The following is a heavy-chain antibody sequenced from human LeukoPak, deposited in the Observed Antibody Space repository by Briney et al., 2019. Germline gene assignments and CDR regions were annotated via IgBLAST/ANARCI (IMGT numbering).Heavy chain of an antibody. CDR1: GYTFTGYY. V-gene: IGHV1-2*02. CDR2: INPNSGGT. Sequence: GASVTASCKASGYTFTGYYMHWVRQAPGQGLEWMGWINPNSGGTNYAQKFQGRVTMTRDTSISTAYMELSRLRSDDTAVYYCARDLGAYSSSSSFDYWGQGTLVTVSS. D-gene: IGHD6-13*01. CDR3: ARDLGAYSSSSSFDY. J-gene: IGHJ4*02.